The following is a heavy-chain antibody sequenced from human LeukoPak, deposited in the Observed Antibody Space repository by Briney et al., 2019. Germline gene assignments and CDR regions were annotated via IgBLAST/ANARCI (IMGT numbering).Heavy chain of an antibody. CDR3: ARAMGEQDCSSTSCYTYYYYYMDV. V-gene: IGHV1-69*13. CDR2: IIPIFGTA. Sequence: SVKVSCKASGGTFSSYAISWVRQAPGQGLEWMGGIIPIFGTANYAQKFQGRVTITADESTSTAYMELSSLRSADTAVYYCARAMGEQDCSSTSCYTYYYYYMDVWGKGTTVTVSS. D-gene: IGHD2-2*02. CDR1: GGTFSSYA. J-gene: IGHJ6*03.